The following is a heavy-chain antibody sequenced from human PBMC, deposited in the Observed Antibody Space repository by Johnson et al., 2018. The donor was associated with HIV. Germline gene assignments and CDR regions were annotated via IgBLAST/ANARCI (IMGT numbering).Heavy chain of an antibody. CDR2: LTHSGDTM. CDR3: ARESTAWGGDYVGYGLDV. D-gene: IGHD5-18*01. V-gene: IGHV3-11*04. J-gene: IGHJ3*01. Sequence: QVQLVESGGGLVKPGGSLRLSCAASGFMFSDYYMSWIRQAPGKGLEWVSYLTHSGDTMYYADSVKGRFTISRDTAKNSLFLQMHRLRGEDTGVYYCARESTAWGGDYVGYGLDVWGRGTMVTVSA. CDR1: GFMFSDYY.